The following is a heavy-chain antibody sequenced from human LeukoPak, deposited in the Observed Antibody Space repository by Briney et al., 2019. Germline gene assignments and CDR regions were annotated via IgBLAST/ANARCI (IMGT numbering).Heavy chain of an antibody. D-gene: IGHD3-10*01. Sequence: GGSLRLSCAASGFIVSSNYMSWVRQAPGKGLEWVSVIYSGGSTYYADSVKGRFTISRDNAKNSLYLQMNSLRAEDTAVYYCARDSITMVRGVPYYYYYMDVWGKGTTVTVSS. J-gene: IGHJ6*03. V-gene: IGHV3-53*01. CDR2: IYSGGST. CDR3: ARDSITMVRGVPYYYYYMDV. CDR1: GFIVSSNY.